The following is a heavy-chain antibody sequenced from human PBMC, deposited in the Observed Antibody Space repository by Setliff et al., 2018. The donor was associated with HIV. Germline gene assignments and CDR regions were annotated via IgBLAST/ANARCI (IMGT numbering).Heavy chain of an antibody. J-gene: IGHJ2*01. Sequence: SVKVFCKASGGTFSNYAITWVRQAPGQGLEWMGGIIPIFGSTKYAQKFQDRVTITADESTYTADMELSSLRSEGMAVYYCARDDHYYDSGSFYSDWYFDLWGRGTLVTVSS. CDR1: GGTFSNYA. CDR3: ARDDHYYDSGSFYSDWYFDL. CDR2: IIPIFGST. D-gene: IGHD3-10*01. V-gene: IGHV1-69*13.